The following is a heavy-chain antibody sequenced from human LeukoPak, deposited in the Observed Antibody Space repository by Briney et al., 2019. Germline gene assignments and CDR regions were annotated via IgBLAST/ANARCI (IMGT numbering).Heavy chain of an antibody. V-gene: IGHV3-7*01. Sequence: GGSLRLSCAASGFTFSSYWMSWVRQAPGKGLEWVANIKQDGSEKYYVDSVKGRFNISRDNAKNSLYLQMNSLRAEDTAVYYCARDARKDYYGSGSYQPFDYWGQGTLVTVSS. CDR1: GFTFSSYW. J-gene: IGHJ4*02. D-gene: IGHD3-10*01. CDR2: IKQDGSEK. CDR3: ARDARKDYYGSGSYQPFDY.